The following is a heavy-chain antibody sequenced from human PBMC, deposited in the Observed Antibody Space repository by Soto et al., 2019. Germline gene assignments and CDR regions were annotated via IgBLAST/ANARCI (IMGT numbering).Heavy chain of an antibody. J-gene: IGHJ4*02. V-gene: IGHV3-30*18. CDR3: AKDPPRHIAAARTNYFDY. CDR1: GFTFSSYG. CDR2: ISYDGSNK. D-gene: IGHD6-13*01. Sequence: QVQLVESGGGVVQPGRSLRLSCAASGFTFSSYGMHWVRQAPGKGLEWVAVISYDGSNKYYADSVKGRFTISRDNSKNTLYLQMNSLRAEDTAVYYCAKDPPRHIAAARTNYFDYWGQGTLVTVSS.